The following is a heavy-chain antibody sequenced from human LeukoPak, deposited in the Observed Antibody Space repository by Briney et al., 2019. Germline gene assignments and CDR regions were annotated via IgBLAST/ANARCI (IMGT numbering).Heavy chain of an antibody. CDR3: ARGYSTRAFDI. CDR1: GGSISSGGYY. Sequence: SQTLSLTCTVSGGSISSGGYYWSWIRQPPGKGLEWIGYIYHSGSTYYNPSLKSRVTISVDRSKNQFSLKLSSVTAADTAVYYCARGYSTRAFDIWGQGTMVTVSS. CDR2: IYHSGST. J-gene: IGHJ3*02. V-gene: IGHV4-30-2*01. D-gene: IGHD4-11*01.